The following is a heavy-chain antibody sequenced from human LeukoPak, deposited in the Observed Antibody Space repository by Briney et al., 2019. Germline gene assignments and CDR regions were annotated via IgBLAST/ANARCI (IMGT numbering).Heavy chain of an antibody. V-gene: IGHV3-21*01. CDR3: ARDRDYYGSGSYGHGFDP. CDR2: ISSSSSYI. CDR1: GFTFSSYA. D-gene: IGHD3-10*01. J-gene: IGHJ5*02. Sequence: PGGSLRLSCAASGFTFSSYAMSWVRQAPGKGLEWVSSISSSSSYIYYADSVKGRFTISRDNAKNSLYLQMNSLRAEDTAVYYCARDRDYYGSGSYGHGFDPWGQGTLVTVSS.